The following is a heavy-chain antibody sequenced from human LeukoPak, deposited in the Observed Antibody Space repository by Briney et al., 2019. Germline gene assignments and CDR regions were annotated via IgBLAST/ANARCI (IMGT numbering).Heavy chain of an antibody. Sequence: GGSLRLSCAASGFTFSDYYMSWIRQAPGKGLEWVSFIRSKAYGGTTEYAASVKGRFTISRDDSKSIAYLQMNSLKTEDTAVYYCTRVSLVAASVFFDYWGQGTLVTVSS. D-gene: IGHD2-15*01. V-gene: IGHV3-49*03. CDR1: GFTFSDYY. J-gene: IGHJ4*02. CDR2: IRSKAYGGTT. CDR3: TRVSLVAASVFFDY.